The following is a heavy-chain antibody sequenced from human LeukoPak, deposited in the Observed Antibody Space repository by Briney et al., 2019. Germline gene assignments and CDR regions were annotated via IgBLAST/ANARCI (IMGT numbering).Heavy chain of an antibody. CDR2: IYYSGST. V-gene: IGHV4-59*08. D-gene: IGHD6-19*01. Sequence: PSETLSLTCAVYGGSFSSYYWSWIRQPPGKGLEWIGYIYYSGSTNYNPSLKSRVTISVDTSKNQFSLKLSSVTAADTAVYYCARRSLIAVPGSASTWAFDIWGQGTMVTVSS. CDR3: ARRSLIAVPGSASTWAFDI. J-gene: IGHJ3*02. CDR1: GGSFSSYY.